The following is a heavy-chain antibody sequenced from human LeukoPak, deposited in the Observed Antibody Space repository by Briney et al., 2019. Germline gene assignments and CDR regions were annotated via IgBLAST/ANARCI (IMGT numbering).Heavy chain of an antibody. D-gene: IGHD5-24*01. CDR3: ARDIGDDYTNWFDP. Sequence: SETLSLTCTDSGGSVDTYYWSWIRQPPGKGMKWIGYIHYSGSTNYNPSLKSRVSISVDTSKNLLSLKLNSVTAADTAVYYCARDIGDDYTNWFDPWGQGTLVTVSS. CDR2: IHYSGST. CDR1: GGSVDTYY. J-gene: IGHJ5*02. V-gene: IGHV4-59*02.